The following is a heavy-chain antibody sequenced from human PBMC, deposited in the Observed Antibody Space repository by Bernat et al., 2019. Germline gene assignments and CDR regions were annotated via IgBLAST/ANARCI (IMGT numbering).Heavy chain of an antibody. CDR2: IYYSGST. D-gene: IGHD3-10*01. Sequence: LQLQESGPGLVKPSETLSLTCTVPGGSISSSSYYWGWIRQPPGKGLEWIGSIYYSGSTYYNPSLKCGVTISVDTSKNQFYLKLSSVTAADTAVYYCASLYYYGSATLDYWGQGTLVTVSS. CDR3: ASLYYYGSATLDY. J-gene: IGHJ4*02. V-gene: IGHV4-39*01. CDR1: GGSISSSSYY.